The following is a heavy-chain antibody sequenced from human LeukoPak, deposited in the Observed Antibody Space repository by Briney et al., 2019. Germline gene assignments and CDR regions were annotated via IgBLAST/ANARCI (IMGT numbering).Heavy chain of an antibody. Sequence: GGSLRLSCAASGFTFSSYTMGWVRQAPGKGLEWVSAISGSGGSTYYADSVKGRFTISRDNSKNTLYLQMNSLRAEDTAVYYCAKDTYSSSWYGYWGQGTLVTVSS. D-gene: IGHD6-13*01. CDR1: GFTFSSYT. J-gene: IGHJ4*02. CDR2: ISGSGGST. CDR3: AKDTYSSSWYGY. V-gene: IGHV3-23*01.